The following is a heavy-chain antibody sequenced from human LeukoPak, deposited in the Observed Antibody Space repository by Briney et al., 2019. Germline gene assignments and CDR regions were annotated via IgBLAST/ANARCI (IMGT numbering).Heavy chain of an antibody. CDR1: GFTFRGNG. Sequence: GRSLRLSCAASGFTFRGNGMHWVRQAPGKGLGWVGIIWYDGSNRSYADSVKGRFTIPRDKSKNPPLLQMNSLTGEGMAVYFWSKDQVPSVTAIVGGHFDYWGPGTPVTASS. CDR2: IWYDGSNR. D-gene: IGHD2-21*02. V-gene: IGHV3-33*03. J-gene: IGHJ4*02. CDR3: SKDQVPSVTAIVGGHFDY.